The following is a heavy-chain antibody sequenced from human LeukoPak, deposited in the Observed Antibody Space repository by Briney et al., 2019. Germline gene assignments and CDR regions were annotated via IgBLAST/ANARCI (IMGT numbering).Heavy chain of an antibody. D-gene: IGHD5-12*01. J-gene: IGHJ4*02. CDR3: ARGYSGYDPLDY. Sequence: GASVKVSCKASGGTFSSYAISWVRQAPGQGLEWMGIINPSGGSTSYAQKFQGRVTMTRDMSTSTVYMELSSLRSEDTAVYYCARGYSGYDPLDYWGQGTLVTVSS. CDR2: INPSGGST. CDR1: GGTFSSYA. V-gene: IGHV1-46*01.